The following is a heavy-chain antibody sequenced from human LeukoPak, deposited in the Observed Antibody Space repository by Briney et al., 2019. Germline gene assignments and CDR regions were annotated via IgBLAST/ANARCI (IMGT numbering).Heavy chain of an antibody. J-gene: IGHJ1*01. CDR3: ARGAHSGSYH. CDR2: INHSGST. Sequence: SETLSLTCAVYGGSFSGYYWSWIRQPPGKGLEWIGEINHSGSTNYNPSLKSRVTISVDTSKNQFSLKLSSVTAADTAAYYCARGAHSGSYHWGQGTLVTVSS. D-gene: IGHD1-26*01. CDR1: GGSFSGYY. V-gene: IGHV4-34*01.